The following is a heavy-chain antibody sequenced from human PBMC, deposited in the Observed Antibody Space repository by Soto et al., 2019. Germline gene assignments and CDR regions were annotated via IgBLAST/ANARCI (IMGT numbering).Heavy chain of an antibody. CDR2: IYYSGST. CDR3: ARWNIVVVPAAIVMAWFDP. J-gene: IGHJ5*02. V-gene: IGHV4-59*01. Sequence: SETLSLTCTVSGGSISSYYWSLIRQPPGKGLEWIGYIYYSGSTNYNPSLKSRVTISVDTSKNQFSLKLSSVTAADTAVYYCARWNIVVVPAAIVMAWFDPWGQGTLVTVSS. D-gene: IGHD2-2*01. CDR1: GGSISSYY.